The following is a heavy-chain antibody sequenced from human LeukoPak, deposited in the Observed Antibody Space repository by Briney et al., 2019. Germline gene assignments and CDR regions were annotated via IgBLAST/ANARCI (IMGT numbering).Heavy chain of an antibody. CDR1: GYSISSGFY. V-gene: IGHV4-38-2*02. CDR3: ASLRVPGDFDY. Sequence: SETLSLTCTVSGYSISSGFYWGWIRQPPGKGLEWIGNIYHSGNTYYNSPLKSRVTISVDTSKNQFSLRLTSVTAADTAVYYCASLRVPGDFDYWGQGTLVTVSS. D-gene: IGHD3-16*01. CDR2: IYHSGNT. J-gene: IGHJ4*02.